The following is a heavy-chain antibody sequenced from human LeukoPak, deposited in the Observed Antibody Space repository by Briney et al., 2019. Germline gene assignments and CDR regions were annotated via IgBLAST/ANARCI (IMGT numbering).Heavy chain of an antibody. D-gene: IGHD5-12*01. CDR1: GYTFIGYY. CDR3: AREGRGSGYDLRRDFDY. J-gene: IGHJ4*02. Sequence: GASVKVSCKASGYTFIGYYMHWVRQAHVQGLEWMGWINPNSGGTNYAQKFQGRVTMTRDTSISTAYMELSRLRSDDTAVYYCAREGRGSGYDLRRDFDYWGQGTLVTVSS. CDR2: INPNSGGT. V-gene: IGHV1-2*02.